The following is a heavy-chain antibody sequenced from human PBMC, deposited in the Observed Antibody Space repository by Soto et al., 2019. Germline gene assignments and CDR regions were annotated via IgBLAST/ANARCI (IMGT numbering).Heavy chain of an antibody. J-gene: IGHJ4*02. CDR2: SYYTGSS. D-gene: IGHD5-12*01. Sequence: NPSETLSLTCTVSGGSISSGGYYWSWIRQHPGKGLEWVGYSYYTGSSYYNPSLKSRVTISVDASKNQLSLRLASVTAADTAVYYCARDLRGYSRYDYLDYWGQGIMVTVSS. V-gene: IGHV4-31*03. CDR3: ARDLRGYSRYDYLDY. CDR1: GGSISSGGYY.